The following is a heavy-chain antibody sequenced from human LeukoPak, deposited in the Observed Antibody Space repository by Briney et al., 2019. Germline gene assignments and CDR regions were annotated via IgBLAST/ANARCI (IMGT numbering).Heavy chain of an antibody. CDR1: GFTFSSYG. V-gene: IGHV3-33*01. CDR2: IWYDGSNK. CDR3: ARGRPSSSWYFSVRYYYYGMDV. Sequence: PGGSLRLSLAASGFTFSSYGMNWVRQAPGKGLEGVAVIWYDGSNKYYADSVKGRFTISRDNSKNTLYLQMNSLRAEDTAVYYCARGRPSSSWYFSVRYYYYGMDVWAKGPRSPSP. J-gene: IGHJ6*02. D-gene: IGHD6-13*01.